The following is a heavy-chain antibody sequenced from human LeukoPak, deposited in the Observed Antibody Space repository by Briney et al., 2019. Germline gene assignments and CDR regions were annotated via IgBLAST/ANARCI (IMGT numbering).Heavy chain of an antibody. CDR2: ISSSSDYI. Sequence: GGSLRLSCAASGFSFNSYRMSWVRQAPGKGLEWVSSISSSSDYIYYADSVKGRFTISRDNAKNSLYLQMNSLRADDTAVYYCAREDWNDNAFDIWGQGTMVTVSS. J-gene: IGHJ3*02. CDR3: AREDWNDNAFDI. D-gene: IGHD1-1*01. V-gene: IGHV3-21*01. CDR1: GFSFNSYR.